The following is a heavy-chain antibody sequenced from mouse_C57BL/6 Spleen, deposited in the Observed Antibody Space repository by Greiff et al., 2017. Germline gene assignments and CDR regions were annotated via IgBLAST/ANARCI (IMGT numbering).Heavy chain of an antibody. J-gene: IGHJ2*01. D-gene: IGHD4-1*01. Sequence: EVQLVESGGGLVKPGGSLKLSCAASGFTFSSYAMSWVRQTPEKRLEWVATLSDGGSYTNYPDNVKGRFPFTRDTAKNNLYLQMSHLKSEDTAMYYCARGERLGHYFDYWGQGTTLTVSS. CDR3: ARGERLGHYFDY. CDR1: GFTFSSYA. V-gene: IGHV5-4*01. CDR2: LSDGGSYT.